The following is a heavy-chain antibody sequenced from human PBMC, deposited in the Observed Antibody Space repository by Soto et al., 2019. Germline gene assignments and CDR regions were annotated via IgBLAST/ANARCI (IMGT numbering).Heavy chain of an antibody. CDR2: MNPNSGNT. Sequence: LNGSCKTAGYTMTGYVSGRRRHTTGQGLEWMGWMNPNSGNTGYAQKFQGRVTMTRNTSISTAYMELSSLRSEDTAVYYCARTIYELYYYYYTDVWGKGTTVTVSS. CDR3: ARTIYELYYYYYTDV. CDR1: GYTMTGYV. D-gene: IGHD2-2*01. V-gene: IGHV1-8*01. J-gene: IGHJ6*03.